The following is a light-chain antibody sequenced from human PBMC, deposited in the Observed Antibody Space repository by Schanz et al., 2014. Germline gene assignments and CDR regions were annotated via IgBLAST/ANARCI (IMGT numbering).Light chain of an antibody. Sequence: DIQMTQSPPSLSASVGDRVTITCRARQGISNYLAWYQQKPGKVPKLLIYAASTLQSGVPSRFSGSGSGTDFTLTISSLQPEDFATYFCQQPGSFGGGTKVEI. CDR3: QQPGS. V-gene: IGKV1-27*01. CDR2: AAS. CDR1: QGISNY. J-gene: IGKJ4*01.